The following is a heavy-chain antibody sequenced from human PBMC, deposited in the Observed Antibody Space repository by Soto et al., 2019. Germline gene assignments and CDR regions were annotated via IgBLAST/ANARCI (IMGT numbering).Heavy chain of an antibody. J-gene: IGHJ6*03. CDR2: IYHSGST. D-gene: IGHD2-2*01. CDR1: SGSISSSNW. V-gene: IGHV4-4*02. CDR3: ARGGGSTSDYYYYYMDV. Sequence: SETLSLTCAVSSGSISSSNWWSWVRQPPGKGLEWIGEIYHSGSTNYNPSLKSRVTISVDKSKNQFSLKLSSVTAADTDVYYCARGGGSTSDYYYYYMDVWGKGTTVTVSS.